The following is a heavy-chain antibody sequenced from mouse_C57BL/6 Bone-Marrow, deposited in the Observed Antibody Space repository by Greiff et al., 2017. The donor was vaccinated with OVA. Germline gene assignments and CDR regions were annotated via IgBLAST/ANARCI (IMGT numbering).Heavy chain of an antibody. CDR3: ARIGVTSFDY. Sequence: VKLMESGAELVKPGASVKISCKASGYAFSSYWMNWVKQRPGKGLEWIGQIYPGDGDTNYNGKFKGKATLTADKSSSTAYMQLSSLTSEDSAVYFCARIGVTSFDYWGQGTTLTVSS. CDR2: IYPGDGDT. D-gene: IGHD2-13*01. V-gene: IGHV1-80*01. CDR1: GYAFSSYW. J-gene: IGHJ2*01.